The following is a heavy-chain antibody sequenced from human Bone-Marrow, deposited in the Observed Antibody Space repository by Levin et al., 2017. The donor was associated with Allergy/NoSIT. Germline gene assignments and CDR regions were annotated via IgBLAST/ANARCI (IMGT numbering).Heavy chain of an antibody. J-gene: IGHJ5*02. Sequence: SQTLSLTCTVTGISINSDSWSWLRPSPGKGLEWIGEIYYTGRTNYNPSLKSRVTISINKSKDQFSLKLTSVTAADTAVYYCAREPTGWFDPWGQGTLVTVSS. CDR1: GISINSDS. CDR2: IYYTGRT. CDR3: AREPTGWFDP. V-gene: IGHV4-59*01.